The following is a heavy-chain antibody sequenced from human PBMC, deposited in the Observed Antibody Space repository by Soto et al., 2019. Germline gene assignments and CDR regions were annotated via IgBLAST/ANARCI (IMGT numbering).Heavy chain of an antibody. J-gene: IGHJ4*02. CDR1: GFTFSTYG. V-gene: IGHV3-30*18. CDR3: AKSVYNWNDWFFDY. D-gene: IGHD1-1*01. Sequence: QVQLVESGGGVVQPGRSLRLSCAASGFTFSTYGMHWVRQAPGKGLEWVAVISYDGVNKYYADSVKGRFTISRDNSKNPLYLQMNSLRAEDTAVYYCAKSVYNWNDWFFDYCGQGTLVTVSS. CDR2: ISYDGVNK.